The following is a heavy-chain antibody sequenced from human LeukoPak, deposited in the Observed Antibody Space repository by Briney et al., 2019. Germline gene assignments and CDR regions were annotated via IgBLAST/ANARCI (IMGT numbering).Heavy chain of an antibody. D-gene: IGHD6-13*01. CDR3: ARRSHYFYYMDV. CDR2: IFPSGSA. Sequence: SETLSLTCAVYGGSFSGYHWTWIRQSPGKGLEWIGYIFPSGSAYYNPSLESRVTISLDTSENQFSLTLTSVTAADTAVYYCARRSHYFYYMDVWGKGTTVTVSS. J-gene: IGHJ6*03. CDR1: GGSFSGYH. V-gene: IGHV4-34*12.